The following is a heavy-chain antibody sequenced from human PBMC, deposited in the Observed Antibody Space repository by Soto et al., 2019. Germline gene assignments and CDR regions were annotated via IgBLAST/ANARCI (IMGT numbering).Heavy chain of an antibody. V-gene: IGHV1-69*13. CDR2: IIPIFGTA. J-gene: IGHJ5*02. Sequence: GASVKVSCNASGGTFSSYATSWVRQAPGQGLEWMGGIIPIFGTANYAQKFQGRVTITADESTSTAYTELSSLRSEDTAVYYCARAQIDYYGSGSYYRPSAWFDPWGQGSLVTVS. CDR3: ARAQIDYYGSGSYYRPSAWFDP. D-gene: IGHD3-10*01. CDR1: GGTFSSYA.